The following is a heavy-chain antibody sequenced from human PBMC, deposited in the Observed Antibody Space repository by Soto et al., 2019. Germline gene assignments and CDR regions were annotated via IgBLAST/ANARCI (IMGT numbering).Heavy chain of an antibody. J-gene: IGHJ4*02. CDR1: GGSISSGGYY. V-gene: IGHV4-31*03. CDR2: IYYSGST. CDR3: ARGAYDSSGYYFLDY. Sequence: PSETLSLTCTVSGGSISSGGYYWSWIRQHPGKGLEWIGYIYYSGSTYYNPSLKSRVTISVDTSKNQFSLKLSSVTAADTAVYYCARGAYDSSGYYFLDYWGQGTLVTVSS. D-gene: IGHD3-22*01.